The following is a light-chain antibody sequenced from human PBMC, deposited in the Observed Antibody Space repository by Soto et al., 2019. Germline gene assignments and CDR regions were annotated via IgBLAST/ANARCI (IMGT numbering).Light chain of an antibody. J-gene: IGKJ2*01. V-gene: IGKV3-11*01. Sequence: EIVLTQSPATLSLSPGERATLSCRASESVSSTSLTWLQHRPGQAPRLLIYDVSTRAPGIPARFSGSGSGTDFTLTISNLEPEDFAVSYCHQRSRWPRTFGQGTKLDMK. CDR1: ESVSSTS. CDR2: DVS. CDR3: HQRSRWPRT.